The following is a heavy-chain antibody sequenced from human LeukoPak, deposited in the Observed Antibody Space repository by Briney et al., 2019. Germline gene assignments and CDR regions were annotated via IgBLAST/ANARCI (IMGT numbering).Heavy chain of an antibody. CDR3: VRDNRSYNFDY. J-gene: IGHJ4*02. CDR1: GFTFSRYW. V-gene: IGHV3-74*01. CDR2: IKSDGSST. Sequence: GSLRLSCAASGFTFSRYWMHWVRQAPGKGLVRVSCIKSDGSSTSTADSAKGRFTISRDNAKNTVYLQMNSLRAEDTAVYYCVRDNRSYNFDYWGQGTLVTVSS. D-gene: IGHD1-26*01.